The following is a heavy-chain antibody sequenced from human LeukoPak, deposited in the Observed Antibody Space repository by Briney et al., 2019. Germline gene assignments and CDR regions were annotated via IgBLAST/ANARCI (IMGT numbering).Heavy chain of an antibody. CDR1: GFTFSRYE. J-gene: IGHJ4*02. CDR2: ISCSGSII. V-gene: IGHV3-48*03. D-gene: IGHD4-17*01. CDR3: ARDLGMTDGDYVSYFDY. Sequence: PGGSLRLSCAASGFTFSRYELNWVRQAPGKGLEWVLFISCSGSIIYYADSVKGRFTISRDNAKNSLYLQMNSLRAEDTAVYYCARDLGMTDGDYVSYFDYWGQGTLVTVSS.